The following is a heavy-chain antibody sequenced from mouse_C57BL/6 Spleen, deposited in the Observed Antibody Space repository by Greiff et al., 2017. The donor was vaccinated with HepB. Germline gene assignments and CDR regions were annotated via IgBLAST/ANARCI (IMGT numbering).Heavy chain of an antibody. Sequence: DVKLVASGGGLVKPGGSLKLSCAASGFTFSDYGMHWVRQAPEKGLEWVAYISSGSSTIYYADTVKGRFTISRDNAKNTLFLQMTSLRSEDTSMYYCAREGDGYYGAMDYWGQGTSVTVTS. V-gene: IGHV5-17*01. D-gene: IGHD2-3*01. J-gene: IGHJ4*01. CDR1: GFTFSDYG. CDR2: ISSGSSTI. CDR3: AREGDGYYGAMDY.